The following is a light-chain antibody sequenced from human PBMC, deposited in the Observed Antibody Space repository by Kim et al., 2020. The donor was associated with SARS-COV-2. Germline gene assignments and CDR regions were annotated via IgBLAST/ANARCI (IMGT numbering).Light chain of an antibody. V-gene: IGLV3-21*04. J-gene: IGLJ2*01. CDR1: KIGRKT. CDR3: QLWDSSSVV. Sequence: VAPGVTARITCGGEKIGRKTVHWYQQKPGQAPVLVMYYDSERPSGIPERFSGSNSGNTATLTISRVEAGDEADYYCQLWDSSSVVFGGGTQLTVL. CDR2: YDS.